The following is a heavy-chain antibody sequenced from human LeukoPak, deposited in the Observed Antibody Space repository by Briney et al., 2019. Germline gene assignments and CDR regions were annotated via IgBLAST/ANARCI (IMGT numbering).Heavy chain of an antibody. CDR1: GGSVSSGSYY. CDR3: ARVGATYDAFDI. CDR2: IYYSGST. J-gene: IGHJ3*02. V-gene: IGHV4-61*01. Sequence: SETLSLTCTVSGGSVSSGSYYWSWIRQPPGKGLEWIGYIYYSGSTNYNPSLKSRATISVDTSKNQFSLKLSSVTAADTAVYYCARVGATYDAFDIWGQGTMVTVSS. D-gene: IGHD1-26*01.